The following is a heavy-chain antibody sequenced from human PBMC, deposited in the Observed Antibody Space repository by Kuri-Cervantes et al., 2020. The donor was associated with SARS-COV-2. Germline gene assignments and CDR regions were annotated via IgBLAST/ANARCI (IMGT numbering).Heavy chain of an antibody. Sequence: SVKVSCKASGGTLSSYAICWVRQVPGQGLEWMGRIIPILGTANYAQKFQGRVTITADKSTSTAYMELSSLRSEDTAVYYCAAWGFPIVGATGPDAFDIWGQGTMVTVSS. CDR3: AAWGFPIVGATGPDAFDI. J-gene: IGHJ3*02. CDR1: GGTLSSYA. D-gene: IGHD1-26*01. CDR2: IIPILGTA. V-gene: IGHV1-69*04.